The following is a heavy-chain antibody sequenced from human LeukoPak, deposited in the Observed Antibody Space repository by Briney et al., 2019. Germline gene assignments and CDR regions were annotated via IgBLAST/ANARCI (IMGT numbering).Heavy chain of an antibody. Sequence: GGSLRLSCAASGFTFSSYWMHWVRQTPGKGLVWVSRINSDGINTDYADSVKGRFTIPRDNSKNTLYLQMNSLRAEDTAVYYCARGILSSGYSYGLDYWGQGTLVTVSS. CDR3: ARGILSSGYSYGLDY. CDR1: GFTFSSYW. V-gene: IGHV3-74*01. CDR2: INSDGINT. D-gene: IGHD5-18*01. J-gene: IGHJ4*02.